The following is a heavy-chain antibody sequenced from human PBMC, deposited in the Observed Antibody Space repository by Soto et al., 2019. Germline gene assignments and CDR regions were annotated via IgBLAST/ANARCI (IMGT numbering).Heavy chain of an antibody. V-gene: IGHV2-26*01. CDR1: GFSLSNARMG. Sequence: QVTLKESGHVLVHPTETLTLTCTVAGFSLSNARMGVSWILQPPGKSLEWLAHIFSNDEKSYSTSLKSRLTISQHTDKSQVVLTMTNMDPVDTATYYCALRDILTGYPSGAFDIWGQGTMVTVSS. CDR2: IFSNDEK. CDR3: ALRDILTGYPSGAFDI. D-gene: IGHD3-9*01. J-gene: IGHJ3*02.